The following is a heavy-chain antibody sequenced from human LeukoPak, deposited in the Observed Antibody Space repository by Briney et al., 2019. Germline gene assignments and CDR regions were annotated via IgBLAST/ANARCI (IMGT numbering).Heavy chain of an antibody. CDR1: GYSISSGYY. CDR2: IYHSGST. J-gene: IGHJ4*02. CDR3: ARRPSWSSYFDY. D-gene: IGHD1-26*01. V-gene: IGHV4-38-2*01. Sequence: SETLSLTCAVSGYSISSGYYWGWIRQPPGKGLEWIGSIYHSGSTYYNPSLKSRVTISVDTFKNQFSLKLSSVTAADTAVYYCARRPSWSSYFDYWGQGTLVTVSS.